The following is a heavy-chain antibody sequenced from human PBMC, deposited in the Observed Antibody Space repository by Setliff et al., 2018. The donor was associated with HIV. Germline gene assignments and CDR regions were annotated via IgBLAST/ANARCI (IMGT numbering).Heavy chain of an antibody. J-gene: IGHJ5*02. Sequence: GESLKISCAASGFTFSNNWIHWVRQTAEKGLVWVSRISPDGSSTMYADSVKGRFTISRDNAKNTVYLQMNSLRAEDTAVYYYVRVVTIFSTGPHFDPWGQGTLVTVSS. CDR3: VRVVTIFSTGPHFDP. CDR1: GFTFSNNW. V-gene: IGHV3-74*03. CDR2: ISPDGSST. D-gene: IGHD3-3*01.